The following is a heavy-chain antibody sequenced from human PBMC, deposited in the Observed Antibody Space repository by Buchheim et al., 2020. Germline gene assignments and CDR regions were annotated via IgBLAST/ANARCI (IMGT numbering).Heavy chain of an antibody. V-gene: IGHV3-33*01. CDR1: GFTFSSYG. CDR2: IWYDGSNK. J-gene: IGHJ6*02. Sequence: QVQLVESGGGVVQPGRSLRLSCAASGFTFSSYGMHWVRQAPGKGLEWVAVIWYDGSNKYYADSVKGRFTISRDNAKNSLYLQMNSLRAEDTALYHCARCVGAAGTGDYYYGMDVWGQGTT. D-gene: IGHD6-13*01. CDR3: ARCVGAAGTGDYYYGMDV.